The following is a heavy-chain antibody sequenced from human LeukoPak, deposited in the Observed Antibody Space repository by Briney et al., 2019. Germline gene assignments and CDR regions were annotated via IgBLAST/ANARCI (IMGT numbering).Heavy chain of an antibody. CDR2: IDASGST. CDR1: GGSISDYY. Sequence: SETLSLTCSVSGGSISDYYWSWIRQPAGKGLEWIGRIDASGSTNYNPSLKSRVTVSVDTSKNQFSLTLNSVTAADTALYFCAKVGYASGWTYFDHWGQGTLVTVSS. V-gene: IGHV4-4*07. D-gene: IGHD6-19*01. CDR3: AKVGYASGWTYFDH. J-gene: IGHJ4*02.